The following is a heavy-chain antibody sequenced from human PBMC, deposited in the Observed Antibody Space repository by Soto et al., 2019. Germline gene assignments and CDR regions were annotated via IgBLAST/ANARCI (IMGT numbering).Heavy chain of an antibody. CDR1: GYTFTSYG. CDR2: ISSFNENT. D-gene: IGHD2-2*01. Sequence: ASVKVSCKASGYTFTSYGISWLRQAPGQGLEWMGWISSFNENTNYAQNVQGRVTLTTDKSSSTTYLELRGLRSDDTAVYYCARGPRYCSTTTCFSGITWFDSWGQGTLVTVSS. J-gene: IGHJ5*01. CDR3: ARGPRYCSTTTCFSGITWFDS. V-gene: IGHV1-18*04.